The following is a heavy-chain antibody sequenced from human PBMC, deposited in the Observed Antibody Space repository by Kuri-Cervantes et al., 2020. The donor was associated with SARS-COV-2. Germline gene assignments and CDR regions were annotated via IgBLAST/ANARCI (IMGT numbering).Heavy chain of an antibody. CDR1: GFTFSSYA. J-gene: IGHJ4*02. D-gene: IGHD3-10*01. V-gene: IGHV3-23*01. Sequence: GGSLRLSCAASGFTFSSYAMSWVRQAPGKGLEWVSAISGSGGSTYYADSVKGRFTISRYNSKNTLYLQMNSLRAEDTAVYYCAKTTMVQGVIISGWIDYWGQGTLVTVSS. CDR3: AKTTMVQGVIISGWIDY. CDR2: ISGSGGST.